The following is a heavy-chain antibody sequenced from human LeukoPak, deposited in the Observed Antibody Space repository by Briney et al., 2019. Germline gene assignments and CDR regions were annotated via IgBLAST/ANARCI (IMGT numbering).Heavy chain of an antibody. V-gene: IGHV1-69*06. J-gene: IGHJ5*02. CDR1: GGTFSSYA. D-gene: IGHD6-6*01. Sequence: ASVKVSCKASGGTFSSYAISWVRQAPGQGLEWMGRIIPIFGTANYAQMFQGRVTLTADTSTSSAYMELHSLRSEDTAVYYCARDLYSSSFMGLDWFDPWGQGTLVTVSS. CDR2: IIPIFGTA. CDR3: ARDLYSSSFMGLDWFDP.